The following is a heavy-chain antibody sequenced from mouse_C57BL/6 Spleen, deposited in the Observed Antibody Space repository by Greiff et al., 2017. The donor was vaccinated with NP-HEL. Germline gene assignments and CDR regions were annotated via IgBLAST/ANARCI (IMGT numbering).Heavy chain of an antibody. CDR2: IDPEDGET. CDR1: GFNIKDYY. CDR3: ASRITTVVATNAMDY. J-gene: IGHJ4*01. D-gene: IGHD1-1*01. V-gene: IGHV14-2*01. Sequence: EVQLQESGAELVKPGASVKLSCTASGFNIKDYYMHWVKQRTEQGLEWIGRIDPEDGETKYAPKFQGKATITADTSSNTAYLQLSSLTSEDTAVYYCASRITTVVATNAMDYWGQGTSVTVSS.